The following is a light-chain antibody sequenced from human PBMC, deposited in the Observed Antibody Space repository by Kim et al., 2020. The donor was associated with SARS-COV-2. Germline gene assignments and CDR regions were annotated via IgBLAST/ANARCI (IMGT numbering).Light chain of an antibody. V-gene: IGKV3-15*01. J-gene: IGKJ2*01. CDR1: QSVTTY. CDR3: QQYHSWPPMYT. Sequence: PGGRATLSCRARQSVTTYLVWYQQKPGQAPRLLIYDASTRATGVPARFSGSGSGTDFTLTINGLQSEDFAVYYCQQYHSWPPMYTFGQGTKVDIK. CDR2: DAS.